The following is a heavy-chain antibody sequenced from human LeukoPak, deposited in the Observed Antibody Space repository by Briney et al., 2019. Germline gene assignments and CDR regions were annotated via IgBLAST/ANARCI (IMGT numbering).Heavy chain of an antibody. D-gene: IGHD5-18*01. J-gene: IGHJ4*02. CDR3: ARHRGYSYGYESRFDY. CDR1: GGSISSYY. V-gene: IGHV4-59*01. Sequence: SETLSLTCTVSGGSISSYYWSWIRQPPGKGLEWIGYIYYSGSTNYNPSLKSRVTMSVDTSKNQFSLKLSSVTAADTAVYYCARHRGYSYGYESRFDYWGQGTLVTVSS. CDR2: IYYSGST.